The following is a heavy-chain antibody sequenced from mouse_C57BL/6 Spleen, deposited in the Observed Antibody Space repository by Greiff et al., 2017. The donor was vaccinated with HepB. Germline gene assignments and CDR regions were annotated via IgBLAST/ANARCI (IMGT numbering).Heavy chain of an antibody. CDR2: ISDGGSYT. CDR1: GFTFSSYA. Sequence: EVQGVESGGGLVKPGGSLKLSCAPSGFTFSSYAMSWVRQTPEKRLEWVATISDGGSYTYYPDNVKGRFTITRDNAKNNLYLQMSHLKSEDTAMYYCARYYGSSYEGFAYWGQGTLVTVSA. D-gene: IGHD1-1*01. CDR3: ARYYGSSYEGFAY. V-gene: IGHV5-4*01. J-gene: IGHJ3*01.